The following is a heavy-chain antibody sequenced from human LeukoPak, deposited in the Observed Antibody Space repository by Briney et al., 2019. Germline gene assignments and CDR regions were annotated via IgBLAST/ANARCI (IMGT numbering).Heavy chain of an antibody. CDR3: ARVPITMVRGVPLYFDY. J-gene: IGHJ4*02. D-gene: IGHD3-10*01. CDR1: GGTSSSYA. V-gene: IGHV1-69*05. Sequence: EASVKVSCTASGGTSSSYAISWVRQAPGQGLEWMGGIIPIFGTANYAQKFQGRVTITTDESTSTAYMELSSLRSEDTAVYYCARVPITMVRGVPLYFDYWGQGTLVTVSS. CDR2: IIPIFGTA.